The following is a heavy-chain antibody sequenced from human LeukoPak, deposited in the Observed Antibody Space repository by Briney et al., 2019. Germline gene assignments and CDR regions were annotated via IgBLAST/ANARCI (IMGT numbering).Heavy chain of an antibody. D-gene: IGHD2-2*01. V-gene: IGHV1-2*02. CDR3: ARSGLYAEYHQH. CDR2: INPNSGRT. J-gene: IGHJ1*01. CDR1: GYTFTGYY. Sequence: ASVKVSCKASGYTFTGYYIHWVRQAPGQGLKWMGWINPNSGRTNYAQKFQGKVTMTRDTSTRTAYMDLSRLRSDDTAVYYCARSGLYAEYHQHWGQGTPVTVSS.